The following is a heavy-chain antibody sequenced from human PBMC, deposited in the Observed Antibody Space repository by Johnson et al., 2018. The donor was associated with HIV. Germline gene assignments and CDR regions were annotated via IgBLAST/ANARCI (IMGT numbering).Heavy chain of an antibody. D-gene: IGHD6-13*01. J-gene: IGHJ3*02. Sequence: QMLLVESGGGLVKPGGSLRLSCAASGFTFSSYAMHWVRQAPGKGLEWVAVISYDGSNKYYADSVKGRFHISRDNSKNTLYLQMNSLRAEDTAVYYCARDHSSSGTPGDAFDIWGQGTMVTVSS. CDR1: GFTFSSYA. V-gene: IGHV3-30*04. CDR3: ARDHSSSGTPGDAFDI. CDR2: ISYDGSNK.